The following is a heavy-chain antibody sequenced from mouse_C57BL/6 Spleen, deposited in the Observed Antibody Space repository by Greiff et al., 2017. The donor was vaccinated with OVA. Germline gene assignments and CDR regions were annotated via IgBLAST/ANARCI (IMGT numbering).Heavy chain of an antibody. CDR1: GFTFSSYT. D-gene: IGHD3-2*02. J-gene: IGHJ2*01. CDR2: ISGGGGNT. V-gene: IGHV5-9*01. CDR3: ARHGDSAGLFDY. Sequence: EVMLVESGGGLVKPGGSLKLSCAASGFTFSSYTMSWVRQTPGKRLEWVATISGGGGNTYYPDSVKGRFTISGDNASNTLYLHMRSLRSEDAAAYYCARHGDSAGLFDYWGQGTTLTVSS.